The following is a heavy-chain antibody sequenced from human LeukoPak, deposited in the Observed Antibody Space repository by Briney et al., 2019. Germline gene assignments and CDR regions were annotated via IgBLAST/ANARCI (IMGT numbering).Heavy chain of an antibody. D-gene: IGHD3-22*01. Sequence: GASVKVSCKASGYTFTSYYMHWVRQAPGQGLEWMGIINPSGGSTSYAQKFQGRVTMTRDTSTSTVYMELSSLRSEDTAVYYCASSYYDSSGYPGGFDYWGQGTLVTVSS. CDR2: INPSGGST. CDR3: ASSYYDSSGYPGGFDY. CDR1: GYTFTSYY. J-gene: IGHJ4*02. V-gene: IGHV1-46*01.